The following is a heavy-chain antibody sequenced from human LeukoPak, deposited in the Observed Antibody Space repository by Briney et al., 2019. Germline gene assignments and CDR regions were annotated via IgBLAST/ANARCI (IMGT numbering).Heavy chain of an antibody. Sequence: SETLSLTCTVSGGSISSSSHYWGWIRQPPGKGLEWIGVSTYYNPSLKNRVTISRDTSKNQFSLKLSSVTAADTAIYYCARAGYSYGIIAYFDSWGQGTLVTVST. V-gene: IGHV4-39*01. CDR2: VST. CDR3: ARAGYSYGIIAYFDS. J-gene: IGHJ4*02. CDR1: GGSISSSSHY. D-gene: IGHD5-18*01.